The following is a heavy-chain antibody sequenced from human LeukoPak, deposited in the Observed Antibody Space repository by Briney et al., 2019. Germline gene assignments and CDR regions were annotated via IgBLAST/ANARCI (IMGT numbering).Heavy chain of an antibody. J-gene: IGHJ3*02. V-gene: IGHV3-15*01. D-gene: IGHD4-17*01. CDR3: TAEVTTVTRGKI. CDR2: IKSKIDGGTT. Sequence: GGSLRLSCAASGFTFSNAWMSWVRQAPGKGLEWVCRIKSKIDGGTTDYAAPVKGRFTISRDDSKNTLYLQMNRLETEDKAVYYGTAEVTTVTRGKIWGQGTMVTVSP. CDR1: GFTFSNAW.